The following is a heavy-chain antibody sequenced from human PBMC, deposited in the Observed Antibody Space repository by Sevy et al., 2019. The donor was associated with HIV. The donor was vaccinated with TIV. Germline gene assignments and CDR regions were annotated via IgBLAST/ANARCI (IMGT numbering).Heavy chain of an antibody. D-gene: IGHD3-22*01. Sequence: GGSLRLSCAASGFSVSNSYMSWVRQAPGKGLQWVSVIYSGDSTYYTDSLKGRFTISRDNSKNTMYLQMNSLRADDTAVYYCARLCVYYYDSSGYYTTGHAFDIWGQGTMVTVSS. J-gene: IGHJ3*02. CDR1: GFSVSNSY. CDR3: ARLCVYYYDSSGYYTTGHAFDI. CDR2: IYSGDST. V-gene: IGHV3-53*01.